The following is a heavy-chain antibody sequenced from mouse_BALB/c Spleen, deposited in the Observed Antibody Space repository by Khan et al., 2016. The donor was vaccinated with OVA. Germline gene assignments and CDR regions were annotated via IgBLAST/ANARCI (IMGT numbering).Heavy chain of an antibody. CDR2: IDPANGNT. D-gene: IGHD4-1*01. Sequence: EVQLEESGAELVKPGASVKLSCTASGFNIKDTYMHWVKQRPEQGLEWIGRIDPANGNTKYDQKFKGKATITSDKSSNTAYLQLNSLTSEDTAVYYFTRDYWDVFAYWGQGTLVTVSA. CDR1: GFNIKDTY. V-gene: IGHV14-3*02. CDR3: TRDYWDVFAY. J-gene: IGHJ3*01.